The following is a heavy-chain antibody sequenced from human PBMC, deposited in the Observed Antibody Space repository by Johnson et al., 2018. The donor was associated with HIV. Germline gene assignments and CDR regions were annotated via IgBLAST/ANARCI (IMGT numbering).Heavy chain of an antibody. D-gene: IGHD2-21*02. V-gene: IGHV3-23*04. CDR3: ARNCGGVCSGHDAFDI. CDR2: ISGSGGST. Sequence: VQLVESGGGLVQPGGSLRLSCAASGFTFSSYAMSWVRQAPGKGLEWVSAISGSGGSTYYADSVKGRFIISRDNSKNTLYLQMNSLRAEDTAVYYCARNCGGVCSGHDAFDIWGQGTMVTVSS. CDR1: GFTFSSYA. J-gene: IGHJ3*02.